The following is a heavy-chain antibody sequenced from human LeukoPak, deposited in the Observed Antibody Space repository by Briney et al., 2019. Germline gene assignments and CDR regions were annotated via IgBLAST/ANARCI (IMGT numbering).Heavy chain of an antibody. CDR1: GFGVTSDF. V-gene: IGHV3-53*01. CDR2: IFTGSLDGMT. CDR3: ATRGA. J-gene: IGHJ5*02. Sequence: PGGSLRLSCAASGFGVTSDFMTWVRQAPGKGLEWLSIIFTGSLDGMTAHADSVKGRFTIPRDNSANTLYLQMDSLRTEDTATYYCATRGAWGPGTLVAVSS.